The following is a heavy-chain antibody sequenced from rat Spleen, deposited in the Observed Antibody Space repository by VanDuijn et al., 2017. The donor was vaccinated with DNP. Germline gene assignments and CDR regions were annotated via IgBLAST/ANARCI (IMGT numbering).Heavy chain of an antibody. V-gene: IGHV3-3*01. Sequence: EVQLQESGPGLMKPSQSLSLICSVTGYSITSSYRWNWIRKFPGNKLEWMGSINSAGTTKYNPSLKSRVFITRDTSKNQLFLQVDSVTTEDTATYHCARWPGYNPPYAMDAWGQGTSVTVS. J-gene: IGHJ4*01. D-gene: IGHD1-4*01. CDR1: GYSITSSYR. CDR2: INSAGTT. CDR3: ARWPGYNPPYAMDA.